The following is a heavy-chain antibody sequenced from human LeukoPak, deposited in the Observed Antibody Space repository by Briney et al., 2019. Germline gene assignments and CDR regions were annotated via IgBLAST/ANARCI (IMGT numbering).Heavy chain of an antibody. CDR3: ARWGASLSYYYIDV. CDR1: GFDFSGSA. V-gene: IGHV3-73*01. J-gene: IGHJ6*03. Sequence: SGGSLRLSCAASGFDFSGSAIHWVRQASGKGLEWVGRIRIKANSYATAYAASVKGRFTISRDDSKNTAYLQMNSLKTEDTAVYYCARWGASLSYYYIDVWGKGTTVIVSS. D-gene: IGHD1-26*01. CDR2: IRIKANSYAT.